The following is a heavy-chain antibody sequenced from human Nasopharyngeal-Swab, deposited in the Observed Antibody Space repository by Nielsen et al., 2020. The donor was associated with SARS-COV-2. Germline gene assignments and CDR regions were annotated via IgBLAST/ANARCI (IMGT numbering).Heavy chain of an antibody. V-gene: IGHV4-34*01. CDR3: ARGPVTHHVYWSGYRPRP. Sequence: SETLSLTCALYGGTFSGYYWTWIRQPPGKGPEWIGEIHQGGNPNYNPSLQSRVTISIDTSKKQFSLKLSSMTAADTGVYYCARGPVTHHVYWSGYRPRPWGQVTLVTVSS. CDR1: GGTFSGYY. CDR2: IHQGGNP. J-gene: IGHJ5*02. D-gene: IGHD3-3*01.